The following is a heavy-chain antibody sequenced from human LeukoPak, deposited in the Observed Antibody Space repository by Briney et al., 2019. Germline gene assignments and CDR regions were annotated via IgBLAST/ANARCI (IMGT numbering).Heavy chain of an antibody. CDR2: ISSSSSYI. Sequence: PGGPLRLSCAASGFTFSSYSMNWVRQAPGKGLEWVSSISSSSSYIYYADSVKGRFTISRDNAKNSLYLQMNSLRAEDTAVYYCARESSDAFDIWGQGTMVTVSS. J-gene: IGHJ3*02. V-gene: IGHV3-21*01. CDR3: ARESSDAFDI. CDR1: GFTFSSYS. D-gene: IGHD2-2*01.